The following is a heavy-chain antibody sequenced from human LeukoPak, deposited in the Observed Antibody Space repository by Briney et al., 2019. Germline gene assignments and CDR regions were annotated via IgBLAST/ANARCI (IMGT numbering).Heavy chain of an antibody. CDR2: IIPIFGTA. CDR1: GGTFSSYA. J-gene: IGHJ4*02. D-gene: IGHD3-3*01. Sequence: GASVKVSCKASGGTFSSYAISRVRQAPGQGLEWMGGIIPIFGTANYAQEFQGRVTITADKSTSTAYMELSSLRSEDTAVYYCARGGESVSGYINFDYWGQGTLVTVSS. V-gene: IGHV1-69*06. CDR3: ARGGESVSGYINFDY.